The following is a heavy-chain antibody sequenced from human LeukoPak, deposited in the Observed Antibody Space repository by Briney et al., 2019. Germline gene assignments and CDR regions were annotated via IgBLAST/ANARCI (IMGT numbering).Heavy chain of an antibody. Sequence: PGGSLRLSCAAPGFTFSSYEMNWVRQAPGKGLEWVANIKQDGSEKYYVDSVKGRFTISRDNAKNSLSLQMNSLRAEDTAVYYCARDKVVGATHFDYWGQGTLVTVSS. D-gene: IGHD1-26*01. J-gene: IGHJ4*02. CDR3: ARDKVVGATHFDY. CDR1: GFTFSSYE. V-gene: IGHV3-7*01. CDR2: IKQDGSEK.